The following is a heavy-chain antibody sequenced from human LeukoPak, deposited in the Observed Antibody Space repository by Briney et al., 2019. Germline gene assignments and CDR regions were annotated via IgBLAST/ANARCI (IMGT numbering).Heavy chain of an antibody. CDR1: GFTFDDYA. CDR3: AKDIGGNDY. D-gene: IGHD4-23*01. Sequence: GRSLRLSCAASGFTFDDYAMHWVRQAPGKGLEWVSGISWNSGSIGYADSVKGRFTISRDNAKNPLYLQMNSLRAEDTALYYCAKDIGGNDYWGQGTLVTVSS. V-gene: IGHV3-9*01. CDR2: ISWNSGSI. J-gene: IGHJ4*02.